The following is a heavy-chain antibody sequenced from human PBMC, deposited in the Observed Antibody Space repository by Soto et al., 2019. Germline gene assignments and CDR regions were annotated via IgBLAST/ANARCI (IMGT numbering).Heavy chain of an antibody. J-gene: IGHJ6*03. CDR2: FDPEDGET. CDR3: ATPGSGNYYMDV. V-gene: IGHV1-24*01. CDR1: GYTLTELS. Sequence: ASVKVSCKVSGYTLTELSMHWVRQAPGKGLEWMGGFDPEDGETIYAQKFQGRVTMTEDTSTDTAYMELSSLRSEDTAVYYCATPGSGNYYMDVRAKRTTVTVSS.